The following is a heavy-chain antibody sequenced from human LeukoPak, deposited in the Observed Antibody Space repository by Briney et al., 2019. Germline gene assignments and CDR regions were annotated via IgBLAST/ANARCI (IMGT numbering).Heavy chain of an antibody. CDR1: GFTFTNYA. D-gene: IGHD1-7*01. CDR2: INRNGGST. V-gene: IGHV3-64*01. J-gene: IGHJ4*02. Sequence: PGGSLRLSCAASGFTFTNYAMHWVRQAPGKGLEYVSAINRNGGSTYYANSVKGRFTISRDNSKKTLYLQMGSLRAEDTAVYYCARQGWNYGSFDYWGQGTLVTVSS. CDR3: ARQGWNYGSFDY.